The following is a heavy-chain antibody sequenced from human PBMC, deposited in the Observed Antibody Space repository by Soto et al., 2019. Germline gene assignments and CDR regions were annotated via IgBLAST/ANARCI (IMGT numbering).Heavy chain of an antibody. D-gene: IGHD3-16*02. V-gene: IGHV3-7*01. CDR1: GFTFSSYW. J-gene: IGHJ3*02. Sequence: GGSLRLSCAASGFTFSSYWMSWVRQAPGKGLEWVANIKQDGSEKYYVDSVKGRFTISRDNAKNSLYLQMNSLRAEDTAVYYCAREYTVRGIWGSYRYFHAFDIWGQGTMVTVSS. CDR2: IKQDGSEK. CDR3: AREYTVRGIWGSYRYFHAFDI.